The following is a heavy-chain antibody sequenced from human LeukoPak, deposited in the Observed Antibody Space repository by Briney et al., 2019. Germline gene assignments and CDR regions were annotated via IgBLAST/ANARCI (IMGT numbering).Heavy chain of an antibody. CDR2: SRAKANSYTT. J-gene: IGHJ4*02. V-gene: IGHV3-72*01. CDR1: GCIFSAHY. Sequence: GGSLRLSCAASGCIFSAHYMYWLRQAPGKGLEWVGRSRAKANSYTTEYAASVKGRFTISRDDSGNSLYLQMHNLQSEDTAVYYCGRGLGGPLLCSGCLGGQGILVIVSS. D-gene: IGHD6-19*01. CDR3: GRGLGGPLLCSGCL.